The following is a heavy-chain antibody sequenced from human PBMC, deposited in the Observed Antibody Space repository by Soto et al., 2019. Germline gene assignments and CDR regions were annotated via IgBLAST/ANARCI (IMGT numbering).Heavy chain of an antibody. D-gene: IGHD3-16*01. Sequence: QVQLQESGPGLVKPSGTLSLSCAVSGGSIISSHWWTWVRQPPGKGLEWIGEIYHSGSTNYNPSLKGRVPISVDTSRTPFALNLSSVTAADTAVYYCGSAGGGEDYWGQGILVTVSS. CDR1: GGSIISSHW. V-gene: IGHV4-4*02. CDR3: GSAGGGEDY. J-gene: IGHJ4*02. CDR2: IYHSGST.